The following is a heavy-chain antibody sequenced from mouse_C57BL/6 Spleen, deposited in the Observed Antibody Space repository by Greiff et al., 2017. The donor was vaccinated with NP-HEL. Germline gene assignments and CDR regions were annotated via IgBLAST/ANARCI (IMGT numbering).Heavy chain of an antibody. CDR1: GYTFTDYN. J-gene: IGHJ2*01. Sequence: VQLKESGPELVKPGASVKMSCKASGYTFTDYNMHWVKQSHGKSLEWIGYINPNNGGTSYNQKFKGKATLTVNKSSSTAYMELRSLTSEDSAVYYCARCPLRYYFDYWGQGTTLTVSS. CDR2: INPNNGGT. V-gene: IGHV1-22*01. CDR3: ARCPLRYYFDY. D-gene: IGHD1-1*01.